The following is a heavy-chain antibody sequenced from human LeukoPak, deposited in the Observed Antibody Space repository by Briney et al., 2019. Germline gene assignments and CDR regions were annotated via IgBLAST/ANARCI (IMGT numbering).Heavy chain of an antibody. CDR3: ARGDGYNFFQH. V-gene: IGHV3-53*01. Sequence: PGGSLRLSCVASGLTIGSRYMNWVRQAPGKGLEWVSALYLAGNTYYADSVGGRFTISRDNSKNTLYLQVNNLRVEDTAIYYCARGDGYNFFQHWGQGTLVAVSS. D-gene: IGHD5-24*01. CDR2: LYLAGNT. CDR1: GLTIGSRY. J-gene: IGHJ1*01.